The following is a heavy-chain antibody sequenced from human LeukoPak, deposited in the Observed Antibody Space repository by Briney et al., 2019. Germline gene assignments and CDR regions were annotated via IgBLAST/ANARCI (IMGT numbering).Heavy chain of an antibody. CDR1: GGSISSGDYY. V-gene: IGHV4-30-4*01. J-gene: IGHJ5*02. D-gene: IGHD4/OR15-4a*01. Sequence: SSETLSLTCTVSGGSISSGDYYWSWIRQPPGKGLEWIGHTYYSGSTYYNPSLKSRVTISVDTSKNQFSLKLSSVTAADTAVYYCARAVDYNWFDPWGQGTLVTVSS. CDR3: ARAVDYNWFDP. CDR2: TYYSGST.